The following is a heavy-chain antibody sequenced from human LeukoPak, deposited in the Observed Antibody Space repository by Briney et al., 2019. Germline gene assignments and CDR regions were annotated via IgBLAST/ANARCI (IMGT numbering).Heavy chain of an antibody. CDR2: VNPDGSST. CDR3: GRDRYAGNVGNWFDP. D-gene: IGHD4-23*01. Sequence: GGSLRLSCAASGFTLSNYWVHWVRQAPGKGLVWVSRVNPDGSSTNYADSVKGRFTISRDNAKNTLYLQMNRLRAEDTAVYYCGRDRYAGNVGNWFDPWGQGTLVTVSS. CDR1: GFTLSNYW. V-gene: IGHV3-74*01. J-gene: IGHJ5*02.